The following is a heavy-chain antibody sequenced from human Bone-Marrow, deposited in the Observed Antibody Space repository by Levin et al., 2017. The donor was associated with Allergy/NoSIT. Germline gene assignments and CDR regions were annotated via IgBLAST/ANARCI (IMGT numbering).Heavy chain of an antibody. CDR2: ISGSGASGYT. D-gene: IGHD4-17*01. J-gene: IGHJ4*02. V-gene: IGHV3-23*01. CDR1: GFTFSAYS. Sequence: GGSLRLSCAASGFTFSAYSMQWVRQAPGGGPEWVSAISGSGASGYTYYAESVEGRFTISRDDAKNILYLEMDSLRAEDTAVYYCAILGCITVTTCDVWGQGALVVVSP. CDR3: AILGCITVTTCDV.